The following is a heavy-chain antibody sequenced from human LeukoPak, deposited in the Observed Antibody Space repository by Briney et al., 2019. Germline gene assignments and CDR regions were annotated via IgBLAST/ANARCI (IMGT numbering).Heavy chain of an antibody. CDR1: GFTFDDYA. CDR3: TKDCDGSQSHFTPYGMDV. D-gene: IGHD3-10*01. Sequence: AGRSLRLSCAASGFTFDDYAMHWVRQVPGKGPEWVSGISWNSVSIGYADSVKGRFTISRDNAKNSLYLQMNSLRAEDTALYYCTKDCDGSQSHFTPYGMDVWGQGTTVTVSS. J-gene: IGHJ6*02. V-gene: IGHV3-9*01. CDR2: ISWNSVSI.